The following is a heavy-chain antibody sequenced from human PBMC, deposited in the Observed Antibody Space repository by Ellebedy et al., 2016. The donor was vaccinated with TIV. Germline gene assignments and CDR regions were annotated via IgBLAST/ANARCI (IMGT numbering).Heavy chain of an antibody. CDR3: AVLGGTSSSWVDY. J-gene: IGHJ4*02. CDR2: ISYDGSNK. D-gene: IGHD6-6*01. Sequence: GESLKISCAASGFRFTSYGMHWVRQAPGKGLEWVAVISYDGSNKYYADSVEGRFTLSRDNSKNTLYLQMNTLRAEDTAVYYCAVLGGTSSSWVDYWGQGTLVTVSS. V-gene: IGHV3-30*03. CDR1: GFRFTSYG.